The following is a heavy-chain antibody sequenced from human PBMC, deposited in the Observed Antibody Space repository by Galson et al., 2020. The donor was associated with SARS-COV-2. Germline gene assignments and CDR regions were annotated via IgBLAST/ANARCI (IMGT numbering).Heavy chain of an antibody. CDR2: ISSSGTSM. V-gene: IGHV3-48*03. Sequence: GGSLGLYCAAFGFTLSTYEMNWVRQAPGKGLECISYISSSGTSMYYADSVKGRFTISRDNAKNLLYLQMNGLRVEDTAVYYCARDGAPFDVWGQGTMVTVSS. J-gene: IGHJ3*01. CDR3: ARDGAPFDV. CDR1: GFTLSTYE. D-gene: IGHD3-16*01.